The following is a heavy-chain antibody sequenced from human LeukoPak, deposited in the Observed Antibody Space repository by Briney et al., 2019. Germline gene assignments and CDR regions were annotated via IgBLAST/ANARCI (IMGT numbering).Heavy chain of an antibody. Sequence: GGSLRLSCAASGFTSSNHWMHWVRQAPGKGLVWVSRINSDMSSTNYADSVKGRFTISRDNAKNTLYLQMNSLRAEDTAVYYCARDIAVSGNYFDYWGQGTLVTVSS. CDR2: INSDMSST. D-gene: IGHD6-19*01. CDR3: ARDIAVSGNYFDY. V-gene: IGHV3-74*01. J-gene: IGHJ4*02. CDR1: GFTSSNHW.